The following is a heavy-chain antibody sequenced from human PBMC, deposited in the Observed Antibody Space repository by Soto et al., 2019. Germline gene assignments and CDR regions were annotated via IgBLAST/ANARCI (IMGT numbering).Heavy chain of an antibody. V-gene: IGHV1-69*02. J-gene: IGHJ4*02. Sequence: QVQLVQSGAEVKKPGSSVKVSCKASGGTFSSYTISWVRQAPGQGLEWMGRIIPILGIANYAQKFQGRVTITADKSTSTAYMELSSLRSEDTAVYYCARGVAVAGTSRGFAYWGQGTLVTVSS. CDR3: ARGVAVAGTSRGFAY. CDR2: IIPILGIA. CDR1: GGTFSSYT. D-gene: IGHD6-19*01.